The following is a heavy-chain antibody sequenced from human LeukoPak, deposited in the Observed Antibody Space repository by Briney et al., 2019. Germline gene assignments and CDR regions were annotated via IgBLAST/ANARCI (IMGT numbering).Heavy chain of an antibody. CDR2: ISGSGGST. J-gene: IGHJ4*02. D-gene: IGHD3-22*01. Sequence: GGSLRLSSAASGFTFSSYAMSWVRQAPGKGLEWVSAISGSGGSTYYADSVKGRFTISRDNSKNTLYLQMNSLRAEDTAVYYCAKARLFYDSSGPIDYWGQGTLVTVSS. V-gene: IGHV3-23*01. CDR3: AKARLFYDSSGPIDY. CDR1: GFTFSSYA.